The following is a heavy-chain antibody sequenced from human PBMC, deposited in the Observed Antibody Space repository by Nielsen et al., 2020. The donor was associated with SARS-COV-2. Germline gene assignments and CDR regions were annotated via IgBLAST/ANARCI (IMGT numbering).Heavy chain of an antibody. J-gene: IGHJ6*01. Sequence: SVKVSCKASGGSFSNLGISWVRQSPGQGLEWMGGIIPIFGKVNYGQNFQGRVTFTADTSTDTAYMELSSLHQGPIGLPPGTLLQEHLWG. V-gene: IGHV1-69*06. CDR3: TLLQEHL. CDR1: GGSFSNLG. CDR2: IIPIFGKV.